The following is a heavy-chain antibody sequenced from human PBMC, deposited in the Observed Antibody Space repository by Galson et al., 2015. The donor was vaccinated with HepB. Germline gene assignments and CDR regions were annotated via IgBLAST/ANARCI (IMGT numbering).Heavy chain of an antibody. CDR3: ARPTTYYYDDSAYYYGAFDI. Sequence: SVKVSCKASGGTFSNHAISWVRQAPGQGLEWMGGIIPFFGTPNYAARFQGRVTITADESTSTAYMELSSLRSEDTAVYYCARPTTYYYDDSAYYYGAFDIWGQGTVVTVSS. V-gene: IGHV1-69*13. J-gene: IGHJ3*02. CDR1: GGTFSNHA. CDR2: IIPFFGTP. D-gene: IGHD3-22*01.